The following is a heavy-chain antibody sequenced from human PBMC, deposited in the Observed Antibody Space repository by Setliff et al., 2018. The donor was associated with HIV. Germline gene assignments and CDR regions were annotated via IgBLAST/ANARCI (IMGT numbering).Heavy chain of an antibody. CDR2: VDPEDGET. Sequence: ASVKVSCKASGYTFTDYYMHWVQQAPGEGLEWMGRVDPEDGETIYAEKFQGRVTITADTSTDTAYMELSSLRSEDTAVYYCATAGIAAAGENYMDVWGKGTTVTVSS. CDR1: GYTFTDYY. V-gene: IGHV1-69-2*01. J-gene: IGHJ6*03. D-gene: IGHD6-13*01. CDR3: ATAGIAAAGENYMDV.